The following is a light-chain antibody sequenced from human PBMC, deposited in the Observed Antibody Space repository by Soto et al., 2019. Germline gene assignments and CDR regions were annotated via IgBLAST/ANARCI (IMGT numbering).Light chain of an antibody. CDR3: QQINFTPRT. CDR1: QSISSY. Sequence: DIQMTQSPSSLSASVGDRVPITCRSSQSISSYLNWYQKKPGKDPKLLIYAASSLQSGVPSRFSGSGSGTDFNLTISSLQTEDFATYYCQQINFTPRTFGQGTRLEIK. CDR2: AAS. J-gene: IGKJ5*01. V-gene: IGKV1-39*01.